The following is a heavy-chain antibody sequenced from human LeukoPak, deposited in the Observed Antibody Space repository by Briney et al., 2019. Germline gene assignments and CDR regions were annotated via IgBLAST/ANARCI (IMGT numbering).Heavy chain of an antibody. V-gene: IGHV3-30*04. Sequence: PGGSLRLSCVASGFTFSASTMHWVRQAPGKGLEWVAVLSYDGFTQYYADSVKGRFTISRDNAENSLYLQMNSLRAEDTAVYYCAREHYFYYMDGWGKGTTVTVSS. CDR3: AREHYFYYMDG. CDR2: LSYDGFTQ. CDR1: GFTFSAST. J-gene: IGHJ6*03.